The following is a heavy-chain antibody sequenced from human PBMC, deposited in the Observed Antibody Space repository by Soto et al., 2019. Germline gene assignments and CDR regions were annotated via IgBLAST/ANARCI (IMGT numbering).Heavy chain of an antibody. J-gene: IGHJ6*02. V-gene: IGHV1-18*01. CDR2: ISAYNGNT. CDR1: GYTFTSYG. D-gene: IGHD2-15*01. Sequence: ASVKVSCKASGYTFTSYGISWVRQAPGQGLEWMGWISAYNGNTNYAQKLQGRVTMTTETSTSTAYMELRSLRSYDTAVYYCARVGGYCSGGSCYDLDYYGMDVWGQGTTVTVSS. CDR3: ARVGGYCSGGSCYDLDYYGMDV.